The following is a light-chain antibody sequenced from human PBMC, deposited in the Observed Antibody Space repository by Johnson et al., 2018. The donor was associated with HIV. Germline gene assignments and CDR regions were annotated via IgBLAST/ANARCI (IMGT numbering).Light chain of an antibody. V-gene: IGLV1-51*02. Sequence: QSVLTQSPSVSAAPGQKVTISCSGSSSNIGNNYVSWYQQLPGTAPKLLIYKNDKRPSGIPDRFSGSKSGTSATLGITGLQTGYEADYYCGLLHTNLSPGGFFGSGTTVPVL. CDR3: GLLHTNLSPGGF. CDR1: SSNIGNNY. J-gene: IGLJ1*01. CDR2: KND.